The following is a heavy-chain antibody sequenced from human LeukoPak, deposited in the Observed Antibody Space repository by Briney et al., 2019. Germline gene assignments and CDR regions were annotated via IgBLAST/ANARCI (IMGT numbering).Heavy chain of an antibody. CDR1: GGSISNGDYF. Sequence: SETLSLTCTVSGGSISNGDYFWNWIRQPPGKGLEWIGYIYHTGSTYYNPSLKSRATISVDRSKNQFSLKLNSVTAADTAVYFCARHPLGRWVWFDPWGQGTLVTVSS. V-gene: IGHV4-30-2*01. CDR2: IYHTGST. CDR3: ARHPLGRWVWFDP. D-gene: IGHD4-23*01. J-gene: IGHJ5*02.